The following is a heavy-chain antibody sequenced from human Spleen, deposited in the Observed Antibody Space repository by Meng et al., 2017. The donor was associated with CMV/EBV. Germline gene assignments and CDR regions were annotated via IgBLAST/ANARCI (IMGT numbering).Heavy chain of an antibody. CDR1: GFTFSSYG. CDR3: AREDYYTLTGFYRTRYYSGMDV. CDR2: IRYDGSNK. Sequence: GGSLRLSCAASGFTFSSYGMHWVRQAPGKGLEWVAFIRYDGSNKYYADSVKGRFTISRDNSKNTLYLQMNSLRVEDTAVYYCAREDYYTLTGFYRTRYYSGMDVWGQGTTVTVSS. V-gene: IGHV3-30*02. D-gene: IGHD3-9*01. J-gene: IGHJ6*02.